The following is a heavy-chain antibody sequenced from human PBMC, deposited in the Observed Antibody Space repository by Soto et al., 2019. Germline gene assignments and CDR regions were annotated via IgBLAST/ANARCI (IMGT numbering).Heavy chain of an antibody. CDR3: VRDQKYFRVNGNWFDS. CDR1: GYTSADFG. V-gene: IGHV1-18*04. Sequence: ASGKVSCKASGYTSADFGISWVRRAPGQGLEWMGWVSGNNGASNPAPKAQGRITMTLDTSTGVSYMALRSLRSDDTAIYYCVRDQKYFRVNGNWFDSWGQGTLVTVSS. J-gene: IGHJ5*01. D-gene: IGHD2-2*01. CDR2: VSGNNGAS.